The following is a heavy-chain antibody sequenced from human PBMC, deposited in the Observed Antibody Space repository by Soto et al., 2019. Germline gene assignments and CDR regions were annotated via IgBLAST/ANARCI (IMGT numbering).Heavy chain of an antibody. D-gene: IGHD1-1*01. Sequence: GGSLRLSCAASGFPFSFYIMNWVRQAPGKGLEWISYITSTSSAINYADSVRGRFTISRDNAMRSLFLHMNSLRDEDTAVYYCARDGKGAAYTHGPYYFDYWGQGALVTVSS. V-gene: IGHV3-48*02. CDR2: ITSTSSAI. J-gene: IGHJ4*02. CDR1: GFPFSFYI. CDR3: ARDGKGAAYTHGPYYFDY.